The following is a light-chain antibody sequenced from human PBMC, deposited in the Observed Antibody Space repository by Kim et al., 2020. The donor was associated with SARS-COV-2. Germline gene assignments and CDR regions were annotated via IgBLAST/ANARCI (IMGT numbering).Light chain of an antibody. Sequence: ASTGDRVTITCRASQGISSYLAWYQQKPGKAPKLLIDAASTLQSGVPSRFSGSGSGTDFTLTISCLQSEDFATYYCQQYYSYPWTFGQGTKVYI. J-gene: IGKJ1*01. CDR3: QQYYSYPWT. CDR1: QGISSY. V-gene: IGKV1-8*01. CDR2: AAS.